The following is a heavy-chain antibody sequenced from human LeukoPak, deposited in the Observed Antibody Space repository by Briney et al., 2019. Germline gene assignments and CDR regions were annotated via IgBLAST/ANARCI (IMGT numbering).Heavy chain of an antibody. CDR1: GFTVSSNY. J-gene: IGHJ5*02. CDR3: ARDPWRVVPAAATTNWFDP. CDR2: ISYDGSNK. V-gene: IGHV3-30-3*01. D-gene: IGHD2-2*01. Sequence: GGSLRLSCAASGFTVSSNYMSWVRQAPGKGLEWVAVISYDGSNKYYADSVKGRFTISRDNSKNTLYLQMNSLRAEDTAVYYCARDPWRVVPAAATTNWFDPWGQGTLVTVSS.